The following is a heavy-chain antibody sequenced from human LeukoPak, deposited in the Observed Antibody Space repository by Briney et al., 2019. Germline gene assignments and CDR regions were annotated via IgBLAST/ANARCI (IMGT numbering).Heavy chain of an antibody. CDR3: AKGIAVAGNSQYFDY. CDR1: GFTFSSSA. CDR2: ISGSGDIT. Sequence: GGSLRLSCAASGFTFSSSAMSWVRQVPGKGLEWVSGISGSGDITYYADSVKGRFTISRDNSKNTIYLQMNSLRAEDTAVYYCAKGIAVAGNSQYFDYWGQGTLVIVSS. V-gene: IGHV3-23*01. J-gene: IGHJ4*02. D-gene: IGHD6-19*01.